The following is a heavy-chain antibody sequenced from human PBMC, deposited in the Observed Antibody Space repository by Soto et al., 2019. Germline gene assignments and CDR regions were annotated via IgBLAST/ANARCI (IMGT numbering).Heavy chain of an antibody. V-gene: IGHV4-59*01. Sequence: PSETLSLTCTVSGGSISSYYWSWIRQPLGKGLEWIGYIYYSGSTNYNPSLKSRVTISVDTSKNQFSLKLSSVTAADTAVYYCAREGNYYYGSGSYYYPRFGMDVWGQGTPVTVSS. J-gene: IGHJ6*02. CDR2: IYYSGST. D-gene: IGHD3-10*01. CDR1: GGSISSYY. CDR3: AREGNYYYGSGSYYYPRFGMDV.